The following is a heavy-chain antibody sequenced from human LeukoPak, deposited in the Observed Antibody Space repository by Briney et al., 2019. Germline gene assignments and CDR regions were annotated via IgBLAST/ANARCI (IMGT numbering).Heavy chain of an antibody. CDR1: GGSFSGYY. CDR2: INHSGST. CDR3: ARATTRSGYWTTCY. J-gene: IGHJ4*02. V-gene: IGHV4-34*01. Sequence: PSETLSLTCAVYGGSFSGYYWSWIRQPPGKGLEWIGEINHSGSTNYNPSLKSRVTISVDTSKNQFSLKLSSVTAADTALYYCARATTRSGYWTTCYWGQGTLVTVSS. D-gene: IGHD3-3*01.